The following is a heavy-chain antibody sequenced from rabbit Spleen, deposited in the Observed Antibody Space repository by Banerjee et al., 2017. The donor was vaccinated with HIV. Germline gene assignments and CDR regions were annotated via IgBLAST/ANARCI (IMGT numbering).Heavy chain of an antibody. J-gene: IGHJ4*01. D-gene: IGHD1-1*01. CDR2: IGAGITYTT. CDR3: ARDVGSGPYIDGYFTL. Sequence: QEQLVESGGGLVRPGASLTLTCTASGFSFTYSDYMCWVRQPPGKGPEWIACIGAGITYTTYYATWAKGRFTISKTSSTTVTLQMTSLTAADTATYFCARDVGSGPYIDGYFTLWGQGTLVTVS. CDR1: GFSFTYSDY. V-gene: IGHV1S45*01.